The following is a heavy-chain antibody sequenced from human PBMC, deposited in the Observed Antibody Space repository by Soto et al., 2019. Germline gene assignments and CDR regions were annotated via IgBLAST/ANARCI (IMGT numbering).Heavy chain of an antibody. CDR3: ARHLKTTVTFDY. D-gene: IGHD4-17*01. V-gene: IGHV4-39*01. Sequence: ETLSLTCTVSGGSISSSSYYWGWIRQPPGKGLEWIGSIYYSGSTYYNPSLKSRDTISVDTSKNQFSLKLSSVNAADTAVYYCARHLKTTVTFDYWGQGTLVTVSS. CDR1: GGSISSSSYY. CDR2: IYYSGST. J-gene: IGHJ4*02.